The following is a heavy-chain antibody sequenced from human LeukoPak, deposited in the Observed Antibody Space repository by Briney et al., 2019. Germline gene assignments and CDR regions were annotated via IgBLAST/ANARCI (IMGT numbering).Heavy chain of an antibody. J-gene: IGHJ4*02. D-gene: IGHD3-10*01. CDR1: GFTFSSYW. Sequence: GGSLRLSCAASGFTFSSYWMSWVRQAPGEGLEWVANIKQDGSEKYYVDSVKGRFTISRDNAKNSLYLQMNSLRAEDTAVYYCARPAYGSGSYYLYYFDYWGQGTLVTVSS. CDR2: IKQDGSEK. V-gene: IGHV3-7*03. CDR3: ARPAYGSGSYYLYYFDY.